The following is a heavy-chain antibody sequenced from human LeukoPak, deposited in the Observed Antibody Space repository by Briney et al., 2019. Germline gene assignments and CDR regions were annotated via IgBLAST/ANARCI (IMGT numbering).Heavy chain of an antibody. D-gene: IGHD5-12*01. CDR2: MNPNSGNT. CDR1: GYTFTSYD. Sequence: GASVKVSCKASGYTFTSYDINWVRQATGQGLEWMGWMNPNSGNTGYAQKFQGRVTMTRNTSISTAYMELSSLRSEDTAVYYCARGSVVATIRGLSLDYYMDVWGKGTTVTVSS. V-gene: IGHV1-8*01. CDR3: ARGSVVATIRGLSLDYYMDV. J-gene: IGHJ6*03.